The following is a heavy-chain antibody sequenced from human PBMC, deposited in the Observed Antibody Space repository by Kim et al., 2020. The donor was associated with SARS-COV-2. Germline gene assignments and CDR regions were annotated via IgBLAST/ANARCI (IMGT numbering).Heavy chain of an antibody. Sequence: GGSLRLSCAASGFTFSSYAMSWVRQAPGKGLEWVSAISGSSGSTYYADSVKGRFTISRDNSKNTLYLQMNSLRAEDTAVYYCAKDLVVVTASHFDYWGQGTLVTVSS. CDR2: ISGSSGST. CDR1: GFTFSSYA. J-gene: IGHJ4*02. D-gene: IGHD2-21*02. CDR3: AKDLVVVTASHFDY. V-gene: IGHV3-23*01.